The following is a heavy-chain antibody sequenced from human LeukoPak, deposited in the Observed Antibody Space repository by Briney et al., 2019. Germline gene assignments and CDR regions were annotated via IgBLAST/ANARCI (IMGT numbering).Heavy chain of an antibody. CDR3: VKGTTHSSSSLFDY. Sequence: GGSLRLSCAASGFTFDDFAMHWVRQAPGKGLEWVSGISWNSGSVGYADSVKGRFTISRDNAKNSLYLQMNSLRAEDTALYYCVKGTTHSSSSLFDYWGQGTLVTVSS. J-gene: IGHJ4*02. V-gene: IGHV3-9*01. CDR1: GFTFDDFA. CDR2: ISWNSGSV. D-gene: IGHD6-6*01.